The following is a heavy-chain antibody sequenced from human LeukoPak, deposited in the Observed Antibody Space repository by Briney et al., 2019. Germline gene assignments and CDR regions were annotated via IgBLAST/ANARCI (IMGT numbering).Heavy chain of an antibody. D-gene: IGHD5-24*01. CDR2: IYDNGDA. CDR1: GFTVSSNY. CDR3: AGGSRRDGYDY. Sequence: GGSLRLSCAASGFTVSSNYMSWVRQAPGKGLEWVSVIYDNGDAYSADSVKGRFTISRHNSKNTLYLQMNSLRPEDTAVYYCAGGSRRDGYDYWGQGTLVTVSS. J-gene: IGHJ4*02. V-gene: IGHV3-53*04.